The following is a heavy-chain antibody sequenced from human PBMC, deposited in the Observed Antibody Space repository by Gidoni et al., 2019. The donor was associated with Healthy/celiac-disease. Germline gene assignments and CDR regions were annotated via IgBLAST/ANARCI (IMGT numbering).Heavy chain of an antibody. CDR3: ARDRAVAGPYDAFDI. J-gene: IGHJ3*02. V-gene: IGHV3-30-3*01. CDR1: GFTFSSYA. Sequence: QVQLVESGGGVVQPGRSLRLSWSASGFTFSSYAMHWVRQAPGKGLEWVAVISYDGSNKYYADSVKGRFTISRENSKNTLYLQMNSLRAEDTAVYYCARDRAVAGPYDAFDIWGQGTMVTVSS. CDR2: ISYDGSNK. D-gene: IGHD6-19*01.